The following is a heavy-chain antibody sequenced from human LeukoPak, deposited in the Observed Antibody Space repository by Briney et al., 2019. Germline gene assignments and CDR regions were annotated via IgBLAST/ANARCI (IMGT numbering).Heavy chain of an antibody. D-gene: IGHD3-10*01. CDR2: IYTSGST. CDR1: GGSISSYY. CDR3: AREAGITMVRGVSHDAFDI. V-gene: IGHV4-4*07. Sequence: PSETLSLTCTVSGGSISSYYWSWLRQPAGKGLECVGRIYTSGSTNYNPSLKSRVTMSVDTSKNQFSLKLSSVTAADTAVYYCAREAGITMVRGVSHDAFDIWGQGTMVTVSS. J-gene: IGHJ3*02.